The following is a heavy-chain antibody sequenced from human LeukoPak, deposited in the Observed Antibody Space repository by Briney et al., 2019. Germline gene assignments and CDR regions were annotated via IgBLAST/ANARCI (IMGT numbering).Heavy chain of an antibody. CDR1: GYSFTSYW. J-gene: IGHJ3*02. V-gene: IGHV5-51*01. CDR3: ASSTTVVTPHSDAFDI. CDR2: IYPGDSDT. D-gene: IGHD4-23*01. Sequence: GESLKISYKGSGYSFTSYWIGWVRQMPGKGLEWMGIIYPGDSDTRYSPSFQGQVTISADKSISTAYLQWSSLKASDTAMYYCASSTTVVTPHSDAFDIWGQGTMVTVSS.